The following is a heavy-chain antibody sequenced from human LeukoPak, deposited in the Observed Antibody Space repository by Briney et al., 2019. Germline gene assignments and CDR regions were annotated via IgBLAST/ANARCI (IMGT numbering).Heavy chain of an antibody. CDR1: GFPFSSYW. CDR2: IKPDGSEI. CDR3: AEGSNYGDSSF. Sequence: GGSLRLSCVASGFPFSSYWMSWVRQFPGKGLEWVANIKPDGSEIYYVDSVKGRFIVSRDNAKNSLYLQMNSLRAEDTAMYYCAEGSNYGDSSFWGQGTLVTVSS. J-gene: IGHJ4*02. V-gene: IGHV3-7*01. D-gene: IGHD4-17*01.